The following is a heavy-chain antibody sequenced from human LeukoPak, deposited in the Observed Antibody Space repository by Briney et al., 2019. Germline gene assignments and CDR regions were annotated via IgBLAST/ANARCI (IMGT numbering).Heavy chain of an antibody. CDR1: GYTFTGYY. J-gene: IGHJ5*02. Sequence: ASVKVSCKASGYTFTGYYMHWVRQAPGQGLEWMGWINPNSGGTNYAQKFQGRVTMTRDTSISTAYMELSRLRSDDTAVYYSAIMTYYYGSGRLVGNNNNWFGPWGQGTLVTVSS. CDR2: INPNSGGT. V-gene: IGHV1-2*02. CDR3: AIMTYYYGSGRLVGNNNNWFGP. D-gene: IGHD3-10*01.